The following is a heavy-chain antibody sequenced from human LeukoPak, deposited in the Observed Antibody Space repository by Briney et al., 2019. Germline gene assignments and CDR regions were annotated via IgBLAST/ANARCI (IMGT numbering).Heavy chain of an antibody. CDR1: GPTFSIYG. V-gene: IGHV3-30*02. CDR2: IRDDGSSE. CDR3: ARAMRPYSSGPNDY. Sequence: PGGSLRLSCEVSGPTFSIYGMHWVRQAPGKGLEWVTFIRDDGSSEHYADSVKGRFTISRDNSKNMVFLQMNSLRDEDTAIYFCARAMRPYSSGPNDYWGQGTLVTVSS. D-gene: IGHD6-19*01. J-gene: IGHJ4*02.